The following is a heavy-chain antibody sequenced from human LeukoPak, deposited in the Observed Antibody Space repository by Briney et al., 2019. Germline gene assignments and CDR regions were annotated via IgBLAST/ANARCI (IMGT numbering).Heavy chain of an antibody. Sequence: GESLKISCKISGYILTNNWIGWVRQMPGKGLEWMGIIYPGDSDTRYSPSFQGQVTISADKSISTAYLQWSSLKASDTAMYYCARHVTYCGGDCYSPGSYYYYMDVWGKGTTVTISS. CDR2: IYPGDSDT. V-gene: IGHV5-51*01. J-gene: IGHJ6*03. D-gene: IGHD2-21*02. CDR3: ARHVTYCGGDCYSPGSYYYYMDV. CDR1: GYILTNNW.